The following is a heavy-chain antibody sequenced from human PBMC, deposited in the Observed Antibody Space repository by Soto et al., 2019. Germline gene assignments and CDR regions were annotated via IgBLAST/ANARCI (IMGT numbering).Heavy chain of an antibody. J-gene: IGHJ5*02. CDR3: ARRLVRGVILSRWFDP. V-gene: IGHV5-51*01. Sequence: GESLKISCKGSGYSFTSYWIGWVRQMPGKGLEWMGIIYPGDSDTRYSPSFQGQVTISADKSISTAYLQWSSLKASDTAMYYCARRLVRGVILSRWFDPWGQGTLVTVSS. CDR2: IYPGDSDT. CDR1: GYSFTSYW. D-gene: IGHD3-10*01.